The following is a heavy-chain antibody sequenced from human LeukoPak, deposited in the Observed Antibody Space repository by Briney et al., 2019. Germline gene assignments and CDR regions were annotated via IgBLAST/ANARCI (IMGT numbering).Heavy chain of an antibody. CDR3: ARAKWASTGTTYYLDF. Sequence: ASVKVSCTTSGYTFSDYAVQWVRQAPGQRLEWMGWITAGNGKISYSQTFQDRVTISRDTSATTAYLDLSSLKSEDTAVYYCARAKWASTGTTYYLDFWGQGTLVTVSS. D-gene: IGHD4-17*01. J-gene: IGHJ4*02. V-gene: IGHV1-3*01. CDR2: ITAGNGKI. CDR1: GYTFSDYA.